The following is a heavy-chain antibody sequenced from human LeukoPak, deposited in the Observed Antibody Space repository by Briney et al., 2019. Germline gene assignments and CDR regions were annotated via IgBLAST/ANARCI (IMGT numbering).Heavy chain of an antibody. CDR1: GGSISSYY. V-gene: IGHV4-59*01. J-gene: IGHJ6*03. CDR3: ARDFSSSSTVYYYYYVDV. CDR2: IYYSGST. D-gene: IGHD6-6*01. Sequence: SETLSLTCTVSGGSISSYYWSWIRQPPGKGLEWIGYIYYSGSTNYNPSLKSRVTISVDTSKNQFSLKLSSVTAADTAVYYCARDFSSSSTVYYYYYVDVWGKGTTVTVSS.